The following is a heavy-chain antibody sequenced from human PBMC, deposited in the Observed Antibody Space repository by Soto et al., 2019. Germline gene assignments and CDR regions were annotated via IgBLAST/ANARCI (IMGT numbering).Heavy chain of an antibody. J-gene: IGHJ1*01. V-gene: IGHV4-59*01. CDR2: IFYSGST. CDR1: GGSISNYF. Sequence: PSETLSLTCTVSGGSISNYFWSWIRQPPGKGLEWIGYIFYSGSTSYNPSLKSRVTISADTSKNQFSLRLSSVTAADTAVYYCARDGGLESHWGPGTLVTVSS. CDR3: ARDGGLESH. D-gene: IGHD3-16*01.